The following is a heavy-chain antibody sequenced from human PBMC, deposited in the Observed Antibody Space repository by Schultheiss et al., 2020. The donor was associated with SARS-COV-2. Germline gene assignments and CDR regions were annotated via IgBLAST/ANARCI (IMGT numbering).Heavy chain of an antibody. Sequence: GGSLRLSCTASGFTFGDYAMSWVRQAPGKGLEWVGFIRSKAYGETIEYAASVEGRFTISRDDSKRIAYLQMNSLKTEDTAVYYCARARSYRDYDFWSGSRLDPWGQGTLVTVSS. CDR3: ARARSYRDYDFWSGSRLDP. J-gene: IGHJ5*02. V-gene: IGHV3-49*04. D-gene: IGHD3-3*01. CDR2: IRSKAYGETI. CDR1: GFTFGDYA.